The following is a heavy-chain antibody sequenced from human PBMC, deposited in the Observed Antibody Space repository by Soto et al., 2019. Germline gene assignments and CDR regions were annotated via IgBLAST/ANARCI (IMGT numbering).Heavy chain of an antibody. CDR3: ARDVNDFWSGYLY. J-gene: IGHJ4*02. D-gene: IGHD3-3*01. CDR1: GFTFSSYA. CDR2: LWYDGSNI. Sequence: QVQLVESGGGVVQPGKSLRLSCTTSGFTFSSYAMHWVRQAPGKGLEWVAVLWYDGSNIQYADSVKGRFTISRDNSKSTVYLQMDRLRAEDTAVYYCARDVNDFWSGYLYWGQGTLVTVSS. V-gene: IGHV3-33*01.